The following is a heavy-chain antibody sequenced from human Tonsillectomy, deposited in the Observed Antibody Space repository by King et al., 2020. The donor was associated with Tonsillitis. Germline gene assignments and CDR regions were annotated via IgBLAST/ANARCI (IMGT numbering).Heavy chain of an antibody. CDR2: ISWNSGSI. CDR3: AKDIFVCSGGSCYLGYYGMDV. CDR1: GFTFDDYA. J-gene: IGHJ6*02. V-gene: IGHV3-9*01. Sequence: QLVQSGGGLVQPGRSLRLSCAASGFTFDDYAMHWVRHAPGKGLEWVSGISWNSGSIGYADSVKGRFTISRDNAKNSLYLQMNSLRAEDTALYYCAKDIFVCSGGSCYLGYYGMDVWGQGTTVTVSS. D-gene: IGHD2-15*01.